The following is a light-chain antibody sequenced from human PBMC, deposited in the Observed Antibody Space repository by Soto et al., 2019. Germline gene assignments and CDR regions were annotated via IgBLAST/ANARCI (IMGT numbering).Light chain of an antibody. Sequence: EIVMTQSPATLSVSPGERATLSCRASQSVSSNLAWYQQKPGQAPRLLIYGAPTMATGIPARFSGSWSGSEFTLTISSLQSEDFAVYYCQQYNNWPPWTFGQGTKVEIK. J-gene: IGKJ1*01. CDR2: GAP. V-gene: IGKV3-15*01. CDR3: QQYNNWPPWT. CDR1: QSVSSN.